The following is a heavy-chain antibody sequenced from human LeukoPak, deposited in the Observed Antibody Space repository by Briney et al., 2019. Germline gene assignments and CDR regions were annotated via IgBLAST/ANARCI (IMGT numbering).Heavy chain of an antibody. CDR1: GFTFSNYG. CDR3: AKEFTSYTSGWFFQH. V-gene: IGHV3-30*18. CDR2: ISYDGRTT. Sequence: GRSLRLSCAASGFTFSNYGMQRVRQAPGKGLEWLAVISYDGRTTFYADSVKGRFTISRDNSKNTVDLQMSSLRAEDTAVYYCAKEFTSYTSGWFFQHWGQGTLVTVSS. D-gene: IGHD6-13*01. J-gene: IGHJ1*01.